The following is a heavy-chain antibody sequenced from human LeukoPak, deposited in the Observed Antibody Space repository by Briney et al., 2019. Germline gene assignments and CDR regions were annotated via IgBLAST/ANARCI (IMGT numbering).Heavy chain of an antibody. CDR3: ARGQGGYFPDY. D-gene: IGHD2/OR15-2a*01. V-gene: IGHV4-34*01. J-gene: IGHJ4*02. CDR2: INHSGST. Sequence: PSETLSLTCAVYGGSFSGYYWSWIRQPPGKGPDWIGEINHSGSTNYNPSLKSRVTISVDTSKNQFSLKLSSVTAADTAVYYCARGQGGYFPDYWGQGTLVTVSS. CDR1: GGSFSGYY.